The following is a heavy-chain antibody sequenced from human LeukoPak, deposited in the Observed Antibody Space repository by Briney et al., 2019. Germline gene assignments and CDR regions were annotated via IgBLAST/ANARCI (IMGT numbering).Heavy chain of an antibody. D-gene: IGHD2-15*01. J-gene: IGHJ4*02. V-gene: IGHV3-23*01. CDR1: GFTFSGDA. Sequence: GGSLRLSCAASGFTFSGDARSGVRQAPGKGVEWVSSISDSARTTYYADSVKGRFTISRDNSKNTVYLQMNSLRAEDTAIYYCAKWWSYIDYWGQGALVTVSS. CDR3: AKWWSYIDY. CDR2: ISDSARTT.